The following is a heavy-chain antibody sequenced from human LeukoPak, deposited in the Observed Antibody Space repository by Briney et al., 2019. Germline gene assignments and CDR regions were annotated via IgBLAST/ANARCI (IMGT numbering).Heavy chain of an antibody. CDR2: ISGSGGST. J-gene: IGHJ4*02. CDR1: GFTFSDYA. Sequence: GGSLRLSCAASGFTFSDYALGWVRQAPGKGLEWVSAISGSGGSTYYADSVKGRFTISRDNSKNTLYLQMNSLRAEDTAVYYCAKDRFPRDTSSGSPYYFDYWGQGTLVTVSS. V-gene: IGHV3-23*01. CDR3: AKDRFPRDTSSGSPYYFDY. D-gene: IGHD3-10*01.